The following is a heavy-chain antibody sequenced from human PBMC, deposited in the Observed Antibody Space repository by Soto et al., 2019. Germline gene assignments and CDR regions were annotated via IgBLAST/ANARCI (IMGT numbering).Heavy chain of an antibody. V-gene: IGHV5-51*01. Sequence: GESLKISCKGSGYSFTSYWIGWVRQMPGKGLEWMGIIYPGDSDTRYSPSFQGQVTISADKSMSTALLQWSSLKASDTAMYYPAARPDSSGYYLGTFDIWRQGTMVTVSS. J-gene: IGHJ3*02. D-gene: IGHD3-22*01. CDR3: AARPDSSGYYLGTFDI. CDR2: IYPGDSDT. CDR1: GYSFTSYW.